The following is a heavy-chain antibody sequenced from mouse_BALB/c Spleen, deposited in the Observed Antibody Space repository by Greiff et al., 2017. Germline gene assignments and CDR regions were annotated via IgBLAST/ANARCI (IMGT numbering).Heavy chain of an antibody. Sequence: EVKLEESGGGLVKPGGSLKLSCAASGFTFSSYAMSWVRQTPEKRLEWVASISSGGSTYYPDSVKGRFTISRDNARNILYLQMSSLRSEDTAMYYCARHGSSYDYAMDYWGQGTSVTVSS. J-gene: IGHJ4*01. CDR3: ARHGSSYDYAMDY. V-gene: IGHV5-6-5*01. CDR1: GFTFSSYA. D-gene: IGHD1-1*01. CDR2: ISSGGST.